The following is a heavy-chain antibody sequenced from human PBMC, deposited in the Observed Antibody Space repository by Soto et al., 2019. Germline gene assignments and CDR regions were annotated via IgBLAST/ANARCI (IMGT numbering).Heavy chain of an antibody. D-gene: IGHD4-17*01. Sequence: ASETLSLTCTFSVVSVSSGSYYCSWIRQPPGKGLEWIGYIYHSGSTYYNPSLKSRVTISVDRSKNQFSLKLSSVTAADTAVYYCARAPYGDYEITSFEYWGQGTLVTVSS. CDR1: VVSVSSGSYY. CDR3: ARAPYGDYEITSFEY. J-gene: IGHJ4*02. V-gene: IGHV4-61*01. CDR2: IYHSGST.